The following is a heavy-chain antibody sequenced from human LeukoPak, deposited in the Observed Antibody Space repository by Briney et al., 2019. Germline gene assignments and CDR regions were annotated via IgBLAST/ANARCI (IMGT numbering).Heavy chain of an antibody. Sequence: SETLSLTCTVSGGSISSYYWSWIRQPPGKGLEWIGYIYYSGSTNYNPSLKSRVTTSVDTSKNQFSLKLSSVTAADTAVYYCARDTGWGYYGMDVWGQGTTVTVSS. CDR3: ARDTGWGYYGMDV. J-gene: IGHJ6*02. CDR2: IYYSGST. D-gene: IGHD3-16*01. CDR1: GGSISSYY. V-gene: IGHV4-59*01.